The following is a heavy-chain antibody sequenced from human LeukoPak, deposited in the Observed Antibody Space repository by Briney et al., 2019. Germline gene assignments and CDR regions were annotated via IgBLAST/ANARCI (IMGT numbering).Heavy chain of an antibody. Sequence: GGSLRLSCAASGFTFSSYAMSWVRQAPGKGLEWVPAISGSGGSTYYADSVKGRFTISRDNSKNTLYLQMNSLRAEDTAVYYCAKAKGVVITSPLGWGQGTMVTVSS. CDR1: GFTFSSYA. V-gene: IGHV3-23*01. CDR2: ISGSGGST. CDR3: AKAKGVVITSPLG. D-gene: IGHD3-22*01. J-gene: IGHJ3*01.